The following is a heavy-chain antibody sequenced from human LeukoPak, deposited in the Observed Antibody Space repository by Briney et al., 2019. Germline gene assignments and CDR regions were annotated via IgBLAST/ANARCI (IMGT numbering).Heavy chain of an antibody. D-gene: IGHD2-2*01. Sequence: ASVKVSCKASGYTFTSYYIHWVRQAPGQGLEWMGMNNPSGGSTSYAQKFQGRVTMTRDTSTSTVYMELSSLRSEDSAVYYCARSAPQGYCTSTSCYARSAFDIWGQGTMVTVSS. CDR1: GYTFTSYY. V-gene: IGHV1-46*01. CDR2: NNPSGGST. J-gene: IGHJ3*02. CDR3: ARSAPQGYCTSTSCYARSAFDI.